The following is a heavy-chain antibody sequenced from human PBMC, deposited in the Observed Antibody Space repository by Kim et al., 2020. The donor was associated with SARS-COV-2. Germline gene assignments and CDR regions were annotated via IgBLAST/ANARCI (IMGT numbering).Heavy chain of an antibody. J-gene: IGHJ4*02. CDR3: ARDGPDTATPRSCFDY. V-gene: IGHV1-2*02. D-gene: IGHD5-18*01. Sequence: KFQGRVTMTRDTSLSTAYMELSRLRSDDTAVYYCARDGPDTATPRSCFDYWGQGTLVTVSS.